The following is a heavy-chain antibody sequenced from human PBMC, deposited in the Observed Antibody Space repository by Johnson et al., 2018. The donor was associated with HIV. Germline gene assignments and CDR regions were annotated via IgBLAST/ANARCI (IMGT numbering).Heavy chain of an antibody. CDR2: INSAGSST. Sequence: VQLVESGGGLVQPGGSLRLSCAASEFTFSSYWMHWVRQAPGKGLLWVSRINSAGSSTGYADSVKGRFTISRDNAKNTLYLQMNSLRAEDTAVYYCARWKLGSAAFDIWGQWTMVTVSS. V-gene: IGHV3-74*01. J-gene: IGHJ3*02. CDR1: EFTFSSYW. CDR3: ARWKLGSAAFDI. D-gene: IGHD1-1*01.